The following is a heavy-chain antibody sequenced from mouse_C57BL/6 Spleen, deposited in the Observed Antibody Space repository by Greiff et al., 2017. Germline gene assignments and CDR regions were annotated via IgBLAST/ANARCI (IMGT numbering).Heavy chain of an antibody. J-gene: IGHJ4*01. CDR3: RITTVEGAMDY. Sequence: EVQLQQSGTVLARPGASVKMSCKTSGYTFTSYWMHWVKQRPGQGLEWIGAIYPGNSDTSYNQKFKGKAKLTAVTSASTAYMELSSRTNEDSAVYYCRITTVEGAMDYWGQGTSVTVSS. CDR2: IYPGNSDT. CDR1: GYTFTSYW. D-gene: IGHD1-1*01. V-gene: IGHV1-5*01.